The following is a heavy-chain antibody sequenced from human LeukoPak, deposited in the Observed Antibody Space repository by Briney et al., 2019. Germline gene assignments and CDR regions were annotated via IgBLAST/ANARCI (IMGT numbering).Heavy chain of an antibody. CDR2: ICYSGST. J-gene: IGHJ4*02. CDR1: GGSISSSNYY. CDR3: ARGEDFERYYLAY. D-gene: IGHD3-9*01. V-gene: IGHV4-39*07. Sequence: SETLSLTCTVSGGSISSSNYYWGWIRQPPGKGLEWIGSICYSGSTYYNPSLKSRVTISVDTSKNQFSLKLTSVTAADTAVYFCARGEDFERYYLAYWGQGTLVTVSS.